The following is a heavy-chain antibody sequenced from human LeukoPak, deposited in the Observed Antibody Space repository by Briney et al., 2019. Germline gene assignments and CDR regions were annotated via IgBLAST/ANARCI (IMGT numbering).Heavy chain of an antibody. CDR1: AYTFTSYH. CDR2: MNPNSGNT. CDR3: ARGLWYSSTWYNFDN. Sequence: ASVTVSCKASAYTFTSYHINWVRQATGQGLEWMGWMNPNSGNTGFAQKFQGRVTMTRDNSISTAYIELSGLRSEDTAVYYCARGLWYSSTWYNFDNWGQGTLVTVSS. J-gene: IGHJ4*02. V-gene: IGHV1-8*01. D-gene: IGHD6-13*01.